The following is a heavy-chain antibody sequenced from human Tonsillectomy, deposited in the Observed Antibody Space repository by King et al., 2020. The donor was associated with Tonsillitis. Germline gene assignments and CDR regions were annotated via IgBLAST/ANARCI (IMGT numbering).Heavy chain of an antibody. Sequence: VQLVQSGSELKKPGASLKVSCKTSGYTFTRHAVNWVRQAPGQGLEWMGWINTNTGNPTYAQGFTGRFVFSWDTSVSTAYLQISSLAAEDIAVYYCARDHSSGYHGMDFGGQGPTVTVSS. CDR2: INTNTGNP. J-gene: IGHJ6*02. CDR1: GYTFTRHA. V-gene: IGHV7-4-1*02. CDR3: ARDHSSGYHGMDF. D-gene: IGHD6-19*01.